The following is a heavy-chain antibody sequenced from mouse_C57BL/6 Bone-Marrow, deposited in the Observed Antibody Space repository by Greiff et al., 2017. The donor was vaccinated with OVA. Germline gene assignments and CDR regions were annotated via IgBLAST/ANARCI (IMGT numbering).Heavy chain of an antibody. V-gene: IGHV1-50*01. CDR1: GYTFTSYW. CDR3: ARSEFAY. CDR2: IDPSDSYT. Sequence: VQLQQPGAELVKPGASVTLSCKASGYTFTSYWMQWVKQRPGPGLEWLGEIDPSDSYTNYNQKFKGKATLTVDSSSSTAYMQLSSLTSEDSAVYYCARSEFAYWGQGTLVTVSA. J-gene: IGHJ3*01.